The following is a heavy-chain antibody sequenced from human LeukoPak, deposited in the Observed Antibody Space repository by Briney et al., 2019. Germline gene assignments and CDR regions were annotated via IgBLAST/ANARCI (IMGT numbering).Heavy chain of an antibody. J-gene: IGHJ4*02. Sequence: GRSLRLSCEASGFTFSDHALHWVRQAPGKGLEWVAVISYDGTNKNYADSVKGRFTISRDNSKNTLYLQMNSLRVEDTAVYYCARGTLWFGPNFDYWGQGTLVTVSS. CDR1: GFTFSDHA. CDR2: ISYDGTNK. CDR3: ARGTLWFGPNFDY. V-gene: IGHV3-30-3*01. D-gene: IGHD3-10*01.